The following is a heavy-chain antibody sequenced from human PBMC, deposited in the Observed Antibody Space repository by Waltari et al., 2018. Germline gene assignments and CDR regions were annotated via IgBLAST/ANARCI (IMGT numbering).Heavy chain of an antibody. CDR1: GFTFDDYA. J-gene: IGHJ4*02. V-gene: IGHV3-9*01. CDR2: ISLNSGSI. CDR3: AKVSYYYDSSGYLDY. Sequence: EVQLVESGGGLVQPGRSLRLSCAASGFTFDDYAMHWVRQAPGKGLEWVSGISLNSGSIGYADSVKGRFTISRDNAKNSLYLQMNSLRAEDTALYYCAKVSYYYDSSGYLDYWGQGTLVTVSS. D-gene: IGHD3-22*01.